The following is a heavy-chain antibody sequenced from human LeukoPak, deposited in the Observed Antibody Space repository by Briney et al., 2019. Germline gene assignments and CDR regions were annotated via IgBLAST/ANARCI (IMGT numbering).Heavy chain of an antibody. CDR1: GYTFTSYY. CDR3: ARARYGGNQIDY. V-gene: IGHV1-46*04. CDR2: IIPSGGST. J-gene: IGHJ4*02. Sequence: GASVKVSCKASGYTFTSYYMHWVRQAPGQGLEWMGLIIPSGGSTRYAQKLQGRVTMIRDTSTSTVYMELRSLRSEDTALYYCARARYGGNQIDYWGQGTLVTVSS. D-gene: IGHD4-23*01.